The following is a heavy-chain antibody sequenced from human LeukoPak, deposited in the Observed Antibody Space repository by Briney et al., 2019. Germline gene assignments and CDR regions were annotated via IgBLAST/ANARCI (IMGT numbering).Heavy chain of an antibody. CDR1: GFTFSSYS. D-gene: IGHD3-22*01. Sequence: GGSLRLSCAASGFTFSSYSMNWVRQAPGKGLEWVSSISSSSSYIYYADSVKGRFTISRDNAKNSLYLQMNSLRAEDTAVYYCARGYYDSSGYYLRWFDPWGQGTLVSVPS. J-gene: IGHJ5*02. CDR3: ARGYYDSSGYYLRWFDP. V-gene: IGHV3-21*01. CDR2: ISSSSSYI.